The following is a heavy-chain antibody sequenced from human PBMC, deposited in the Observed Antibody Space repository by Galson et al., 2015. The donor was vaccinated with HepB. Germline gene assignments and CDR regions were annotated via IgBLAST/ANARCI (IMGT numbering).Heavy chain of an antibody. D-gene: IGHD4-17*01. CDR3: ARVFGDHEIIDY. CDR2: INPSGGSA. CDR1: GYTFTSYY. J-gene: IGHJ4*02. V-gene: IGHV1-46*01. Sequence: SVKVSCKASGYTFTSYYLHWVRQAPGQGLEWMGIINPSGGSASYAQKFQGRVTMTRDTSTSTVYMELSSLRSEDTAVCYCARVFGDHEIIDYWGQGTLVTVSS.